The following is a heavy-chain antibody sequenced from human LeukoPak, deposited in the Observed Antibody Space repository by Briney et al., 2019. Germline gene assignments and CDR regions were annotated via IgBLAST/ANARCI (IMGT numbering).Heavy chain of an antibody. V-gene: IGHV3-7*01. CDR2: IKQDGSEK. D-gene: IGHD5-18*01. CDR1: GFTFSSYW. J-gene: IGHJ3*02. Sequence: GGALRLSCAASGFTFSSYWMSWVRQAPGKGLEWVANIKQDGSEKYYVDSVKGRFTISRDNAKNSLYLQMNSLRAEDTAVYYCARVRSWIQLWSEEVDAFDIWGQGTMVTVSS. CDR3: ARVRSWIQLWSEEVDAFDI.